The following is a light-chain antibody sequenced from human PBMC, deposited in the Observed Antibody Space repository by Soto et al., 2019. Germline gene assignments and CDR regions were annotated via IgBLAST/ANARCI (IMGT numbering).Light chain of an antibody. CDR1: QTVSSNY. Sequence: EIVLRQSPGTLSLSPGEGATLSCKASQTVSSNYLAWYHQKPGQAPRLLIYGASSRATGIPDRFSGSGAGTDFTLTISRLEPEDFAVYYCQQYGSSPRTFGQGTKVEFK. CDR3: QQYGSSPRT. CDR2: GAS. V-gene: IGKV3-20*01. J-gene: IGKJ1*01.